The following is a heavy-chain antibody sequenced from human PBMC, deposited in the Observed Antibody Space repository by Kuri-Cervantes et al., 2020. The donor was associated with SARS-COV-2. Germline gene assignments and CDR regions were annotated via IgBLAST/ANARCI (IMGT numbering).Heavy chain of an antibody. V-gene: IGHV3-15*01. CDR2: IKSKTDGGTT. J-gene: IGHJ5*02. CDR3: AREQQLVPNWFDP. Sequence: GESLKISCAASGFTFSNAWMSWVRQAPGKGLEWVGRIKSKTDGGTTDYAAPVKGRFTISRDNSKNTLYLQMNSLRAEDTAVYYCAREQQLVPNWFDPWGQGTLVTVSS. CDR1: GFTFSNAW. D-gene: IGHD6-13*01.